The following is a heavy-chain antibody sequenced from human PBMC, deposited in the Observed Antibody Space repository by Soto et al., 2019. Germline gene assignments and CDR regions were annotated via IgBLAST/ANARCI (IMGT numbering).Heavy chain of an antibody. J-gene: IGHJ3*02. CDR2: INPNSGGT. CDR3: ARGTPNDIVVVVAATNDAFDI. D-gene: IGHD2-15*01. V-gene: IGHV1-2*04. Sequence: ASVKVSCKASGGTFSSYAISWVRQAPGQGLEWMGWINPNSGGTNYAQKFQGWVTMTRDTSISTAYMELSRLRSDDTAVYYCARGTPNDIVVVVAATNDAFDIWGQGTMVTVSS. CDR1: GGTFSSYA.